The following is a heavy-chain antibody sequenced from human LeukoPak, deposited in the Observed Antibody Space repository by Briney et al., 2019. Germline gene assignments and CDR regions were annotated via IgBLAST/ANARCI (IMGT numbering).Heavy chain of an antibody. CDR2: INPNSGGT. CDR1: GYTFTGYY. J-gene: IGHJ6*02. Sequence: ASVNVSFKASGYTFTGYYIHWVRQAPGQGLEWMGWINPNSGGTNYAQKFQGRVTMTRDTSISTAYMELSRLRSDDTAVFYCARRGLDQYYYSGMDVWGQGTTVTVSS. CDR3: ARRGLDQYYYSGMDV. D-gene: IGHD6-19*01. V-gene: IGHV1-2*02.